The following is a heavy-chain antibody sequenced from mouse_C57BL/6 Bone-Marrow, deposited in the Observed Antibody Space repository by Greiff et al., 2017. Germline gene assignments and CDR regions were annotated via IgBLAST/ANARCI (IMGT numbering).Heavy chain of an antibody. J-gene: IGHJ2*01. CDR3: ALYYSNLDY. CDR2: IDPSDSYT. D-gene: IGHD2-5*01. Sequence: QVHVKQPGAELVMPGASVKLSCKASGYTFTSYWMHWEKQRPGQGLEWIGEIDPSDSYTNYNQKFKGKSTLTVDKSSSTAYMQLSSLTSEDSAVFYCALYYSNLDYWGQGTTLTVSS. CDR1: GYTFTSYW. V-gene: IGHV1-69*01.